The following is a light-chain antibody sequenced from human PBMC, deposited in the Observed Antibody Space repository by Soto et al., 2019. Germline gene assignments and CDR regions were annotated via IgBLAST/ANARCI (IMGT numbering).Light chain of an antibody. CDR2: GAS. CDR3: QQRYNWPGT. V-gene: IGKV3D-20*02. CDR1: QSVSNNY. J-gene: IGKJ1*01. Sequence: EIVLTQSPGTLSMSPCRTANLSCRASQSVSNNYLAWYQQKPGQAPRLLIYGASNRATGIPDRFSGSGSETDFTLTISSLEPEDSAVYYCQQRYNWPGTFGQGTKVDIK.